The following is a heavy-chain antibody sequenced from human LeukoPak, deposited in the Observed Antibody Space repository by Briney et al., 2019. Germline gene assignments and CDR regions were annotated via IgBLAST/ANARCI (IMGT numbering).Heavy chain of an antibody. CDR2: IYYTGST. V-gene: IGHV4-59*12. D-gene: IGHD3-22*01. J-gene: IGHJ4*02. CDR1: GGSISSYY. Sequence: SETLSLTCTVSGGSISSYYWSWIRQPPGNGLEWIGYIYYTGSTNYNPSLKSRVTISVDTSKNHFSLKLSSVTAADTAVYYCARRRGYYDSSGYYFRLDFDYWGQGTLVTVSS. CDR3: ARRRGYYDSSGYYFRLDFDY.